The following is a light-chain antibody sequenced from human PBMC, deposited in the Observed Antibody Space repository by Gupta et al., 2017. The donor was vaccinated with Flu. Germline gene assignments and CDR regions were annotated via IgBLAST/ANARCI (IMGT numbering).Light chain of an antibody. Sequence: QSVVTQPPSLSEAPGHRVTISCSGSSSNIGSNTINWYQQLPGTAPTLLIYRTDQRPSGVPDRFSGSKSGTSASLAISDLQSDDEADYYCATWDASLNGPVFGGGTKLTVL. CDR2: RTD. CDR1: SSNIGSNT. J-gene: IGLJ3*02. V-gene: IGLV1-44*01. CDR3: ATWDASLNGPV.